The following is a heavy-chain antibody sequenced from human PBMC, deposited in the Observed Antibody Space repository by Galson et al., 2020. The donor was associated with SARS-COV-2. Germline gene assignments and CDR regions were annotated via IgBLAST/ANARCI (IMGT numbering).Heavy chain of an antibody. CDR1: GFTFDDYA. Sequence: GGSLRLSCAASGFTFDDYAMHWVRQAPGKGLEWVSGISWNSGSIGYADSVKGRFTISRDNAKNSLYLQMNSLRAEDTALYYCAKDIGCSSGGISYWGQGTLVTVSS. D-gene: IGHD6-19*01. CDR2: ISWNSGSI. CDR3: AKDIGCSSGGISY. V-gene: IGHV3-9*01. J-gene: IGHJ4*02.